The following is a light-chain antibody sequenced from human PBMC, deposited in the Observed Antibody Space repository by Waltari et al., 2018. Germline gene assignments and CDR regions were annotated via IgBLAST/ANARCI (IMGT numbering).Light chain of an antibody. J-gene: IGLJ1*01. CDR2: EVT. CDR1: TNDVGGYNF. Sequence: QSALTQPASVSGSPGQSITIFCTGTTNDVGGYNFVSWYQHHPGKAPKLIIDEVTKRPSGVSTRFSGSKSGNTASLTISGLQAEDEADYYCHSYTGSRTYVFGTGTKVTVL. V-gene: IGLV2-14*01. CDR3: HSYTGSRTYV.